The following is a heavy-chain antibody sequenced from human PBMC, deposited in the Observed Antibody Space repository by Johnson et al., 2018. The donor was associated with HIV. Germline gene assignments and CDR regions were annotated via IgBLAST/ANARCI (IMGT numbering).Heavy chain of an antibody. CDR2: ISSDGSDK. D-gene: IGHD6-13*01. V-gene: IGHV3-30*04. J-gene: IGHJ3*02. CDR1: EFTFSSYA. CDR3: ARDLAYNSRWTGAFDI. Sequence: QVQLVESGGGVVQPGRSLRLSCAASEFTFSSYAFHWVRQAPGKGLEWVALISSDGSDKYYADSVKGRVTISRDNPKNTVYLHMNNLRAEDTAVYYCARDLAYNSRWTGAFDIWGQGTMVTVSS.